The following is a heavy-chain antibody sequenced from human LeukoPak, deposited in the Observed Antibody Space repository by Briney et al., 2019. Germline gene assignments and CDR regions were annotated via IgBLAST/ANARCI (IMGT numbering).Heavy chain of an antibody. CDR2: ISYDGSNK. J-gene: IGHJ6*03. Sequence: PGGSLRLSCAASGFTFSSYGMHWVRQAPGKGLEWVAVISYDGSNKYYADSVKGRFTISRDNSKNTLYLQMNSLRAEDTAVYYCAKDQGVTTHFYYYYMDVWGKGTTVTVSS. CDR3: AKDQGVTTHFYYYYMDV. CDR1: GFTFSSYG. V-gene: IGHV3-30*18. D-gene: IGHD4-11*01.